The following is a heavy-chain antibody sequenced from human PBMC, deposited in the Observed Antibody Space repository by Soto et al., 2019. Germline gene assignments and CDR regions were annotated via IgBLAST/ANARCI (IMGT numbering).Heavy chain of an antibody. J-gene: IGHJ3*02. Sequence: EVQLVESGGGLVKPGGSLRVSCAASGFISNAWMNWVRQTPGKGLEWIGHINRETDGGTTEYAAAVKGRFTISRDDSRNMLYLQMNSLKTEDTAVYYCSTEQHREPCSGATCYSHALDIWGRGTMVTVSS. CDR1: GFISNAW. D-gene: IGHD2-15*01. V-gene: IGHV3-15*07. CDR2: INRETDGGTT. CDR3: STEQHREPCSGATCYSHALDI.